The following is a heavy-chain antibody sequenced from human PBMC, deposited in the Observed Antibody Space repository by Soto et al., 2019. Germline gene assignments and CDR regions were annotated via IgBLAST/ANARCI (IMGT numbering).Heavy chain of an antibody. CDR3: ARWSGGGVAAMDV. V-gene: IGHV4-30-4*01. CDR2: MYYSGIT. CDR1: GGSINSGDYY. Sequence: QVQLQESGPRLVKSSQTLYLTCTVSGGSINSGDYYWSWIRQSPGKGLEWVGYMYYSGITDYNASLKRRPPMSMATSMNLFLRKLTSVPAADTAVYFCARWSGGGVAAMDVWGQGTTVTVSS. J-gene: IGHJ6*02. D-gene: IGHD3-10*01.